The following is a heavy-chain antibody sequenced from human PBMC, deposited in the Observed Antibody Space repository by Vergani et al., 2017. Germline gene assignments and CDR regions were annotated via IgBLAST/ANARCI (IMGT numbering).Heavy chain of an antibody. CDR2: INHSGST. Sequence: QVQLQQLGAGLLKPSETLSLTCAVYGGSFSGYYWSWIRQPPGKGLEWIGEINHSGSTNYNPSLKSRVTISVDTSKNQFSLKLSSVTAADTAVYYCARVDSGWIFDYWGQGTLVTVSS. V-gene: IGHV4-34*01. CDR1: GGSFSGYY. J-gene: IGHJ4*02. D-gene: IGHD3/OR15-3a*01. CDR3: ARVDSGWIFDY.